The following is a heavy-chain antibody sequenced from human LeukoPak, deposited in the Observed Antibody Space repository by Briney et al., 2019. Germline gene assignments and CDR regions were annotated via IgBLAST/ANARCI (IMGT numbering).Heavy chain of an antibody. D-gene: IGHD3-9*01. J-gene: IGHJ4*02. V-gene: IGHV3-53*01. CDR2: TYTGGRT. CDR3: ARVGLRYFDWLLSPFDY. Sequence: PGGSLTLSCAASGFTVSGNFISWVRQAPGKGLEWVSITYTGGRTYYAASVKGRLTISRDTSKNTLYLQMNSLRAEDTALYYCARVGLRYFDWLLSPFDYWGQGTLVTVSS. CDR1: GFTVSGNF.